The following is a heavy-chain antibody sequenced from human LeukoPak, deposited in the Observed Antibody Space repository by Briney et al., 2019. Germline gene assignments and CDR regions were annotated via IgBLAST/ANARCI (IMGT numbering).Heavy chain of an antibody. CDR2: INHSGST. CDR3: ARLGLLYDRSGYLFYCDY. D-gene: IGHD3-22*01. V-gene: IGHV4-34*01. J-gene: IGHJ4*02. CDR1: GGSFSGYY. Sequence: LETLSLTCAVSGGSFSGYYCSWIRQPPGTGLEWIGEINHSGSTNYNQSLRSRFTISVDRPRNQFSLRLGSVTAAATAVYYCARLGLLYDRSGYLFYCDYWGQGTLVTVSS.